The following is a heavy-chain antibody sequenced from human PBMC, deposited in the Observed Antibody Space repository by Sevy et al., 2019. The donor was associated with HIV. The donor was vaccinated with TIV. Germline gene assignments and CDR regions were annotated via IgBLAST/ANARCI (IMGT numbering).Heavy chain of an antibody. J-gene: IGHJ5*02. CDR1: GGSFSGYY. CDR3: ARGMYYYVSSGYRFDP. CDR2: INHSGST. Sequence: SETLSLTCAVYGGSFSGYYWSWIRQPPGKGLEWIGEINHSGSTNYNPSLKSRVTISVDTSKNQFSLKLSSVTAADTAVYYCARGMYYYVSSGYRFDPWGQGTLVTVSS. V-gene: IGHV4-34*01. D-gene: IGHD3-22*01.